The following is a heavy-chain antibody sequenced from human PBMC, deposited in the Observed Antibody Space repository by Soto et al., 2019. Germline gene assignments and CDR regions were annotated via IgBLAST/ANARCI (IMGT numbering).Heavy chain of an antibody. CDR2: VNAGNENT. CDR3: ATQSPDYANRDFDY. D-gene: IGHD4-17*01. CDR1: GYRFTKYD. V-gene: IGHV1-3*01. J-gene: IGHJ4*02. Sequence: ASVKVSCKASGYRFTKYDIHWVRQAPGKRLEWMGWVNAGNENTKSSQKFQGRVSITWDTAASTVYMELSCLRSEDTAVYFCATQSPDYANRDFDYWGQGTLVTVSS.